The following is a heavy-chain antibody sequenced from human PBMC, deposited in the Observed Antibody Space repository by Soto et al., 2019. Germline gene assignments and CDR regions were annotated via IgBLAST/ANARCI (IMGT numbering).Heavy chain of an antibody. CDR2: IKSKTDDGAT. D-gene: IGHD3-16*02. CDR1: GFTFSNAW. V-gene: IGHV3-15*01. CDR3: TTHKMVAFGGVIVPNWFGP. J-gene: IGHJ5*02. Sequence: KAGWSLRLSCAASGFTFSNAWMSWVRQAPGKGLEWVCRIKSKTDDGATDYAAPGKGRLYIARDESKYRMYLQMNSLNTEDTAAYYCTTHKMVAFGGVIVPNWFGPWGQRTL.